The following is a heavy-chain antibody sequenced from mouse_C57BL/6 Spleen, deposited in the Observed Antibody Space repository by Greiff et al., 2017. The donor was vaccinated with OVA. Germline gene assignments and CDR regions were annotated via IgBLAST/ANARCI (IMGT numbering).Heavy chain of an antibody. J-gene: IGHJ2*01. Sequence: QVQLKQPGAELVRPGSSVKLSCKASGYTFTSYWMHWVKQRPIQGLEWIGNIDPSDSETHYNQKFKDKATLTVDKSSSTAYMQLSSLTSEDSAVYYCARRGITTVVALDYWGQGTTLTVSS. CDR3: ARRGITTVVALDY. CDR2: IDPSDSET. CDR1: GYTFTSYW. D-gene: IGHD1-1*01. V-gene: IGHV1-52*01.